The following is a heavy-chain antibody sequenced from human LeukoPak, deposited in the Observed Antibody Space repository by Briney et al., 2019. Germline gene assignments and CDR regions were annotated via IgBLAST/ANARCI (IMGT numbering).Heavy chain of an antibody. V-gene: IGHV3-11*01. Sequence: GGSLRLSCAASGFTFSDFYLSWMRQAPGKGLECVSYISSTGSATYYADSVKGRFTISRDNAKNSLYLQMTNLRAEDTAVYYCARDLDPIGYSGYERSHYFDDWGQGTVVSVSS. CDR1: GFTFSDFY. CDR2: ISSTGSAT. D-gene: IGHD5-12*01. J-gene: IGHJ4*02. CDR3: ARDLDPIGYSGYERSHYFDD.